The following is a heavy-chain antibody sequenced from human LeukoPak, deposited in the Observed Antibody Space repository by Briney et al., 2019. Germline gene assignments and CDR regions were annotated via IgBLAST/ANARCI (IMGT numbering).Heavy chain of an antibody. J-gene: IGHJ3*02. V-gene: IGHV3-30*18. D-gene: IGHD6-19*01. Sequence: PGGSLRLSCAASGFTFSSYGMHWVRQAPGKGLEWVAVISYDGSNKYFADSVKGRFTISRDNSKNTLYLQMNSLRAEDTAVYYCAKDSGIAVAGTLRAFDIWGQGTMVTVSP. CDR1: GFTFSSYG. CDR2: ISYDGSNK. CDR3: AKDSGIAVAGTLRAFDI.